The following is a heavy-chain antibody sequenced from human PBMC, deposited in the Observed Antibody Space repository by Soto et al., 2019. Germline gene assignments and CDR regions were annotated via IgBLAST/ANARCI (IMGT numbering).Heavy chain of an antibody. CDR2: IVPLFGTA. CDR1: GGTFGNTA. Sequence: QVQLVQSGAEVKEPGSSVNVSCKTSGGTFGNTAVTWVRQVPGQGLEWIGGIVPLFGTANYAQKFRGRVMITADESTSPAYMDLGSLRSDDTAIYYCARDGDPGYSFWSGPLGGGRFDPWGQGTLVTVSS. J-gene: IGHJ5*02. V-gene: IGHV1-69*12. CDR3: ARDGDPGYSFWSGPLGGGRFDP. D-gene: IGHD3-3*01.